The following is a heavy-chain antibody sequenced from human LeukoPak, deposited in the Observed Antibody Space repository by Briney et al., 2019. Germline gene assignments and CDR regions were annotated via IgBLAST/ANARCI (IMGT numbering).Heavy chain of an antibody. CDR2: ISGSGGST. V-gene: IGHV3-23*01. Sequence: GGSLRLSCAASGFTFSSYVMSWVRQAPGKGLEWVSTISGSGGSTYYADSVKGRFTISRDNSKNTLYLQMNSLRAEDTAVYYCTRVPSTAMVFDYWGQGTLVTVSS. D-gene: IGHD5-18*01. CDR1: GFTFSSYV. CDR3: TRVPSTAMVFDY. J-gene: IGHJ4*02.